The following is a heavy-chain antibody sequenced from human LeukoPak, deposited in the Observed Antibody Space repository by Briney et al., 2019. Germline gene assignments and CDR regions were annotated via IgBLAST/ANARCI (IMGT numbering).Heavy chain of an antibody. D-gene: IGHD2-2*01. Sequence: SETLSLTCAVYGGSFSGYYWSWIRQPPGKGLEWIGEINHSGSTNYNPSLKSRVTISVDTSKNQFSLKLSSVTAADTAVYYCARGGGVGYCSSTSCYGLFDLWGQGTLVTVSS. J-gene: IGHJ5*02. CDR2: INHSGST. CDR3: ARGGGVGYCSSTSCYGLFDL. CDR1: GGSFSGYY. V-gene: IGHV4-34*01.